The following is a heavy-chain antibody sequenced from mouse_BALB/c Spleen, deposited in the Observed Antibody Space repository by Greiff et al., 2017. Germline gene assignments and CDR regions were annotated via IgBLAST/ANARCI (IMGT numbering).Heavy chain of an antibody. V-gene: IGHV2-6-5*01. Sequence: VKLMESGPGLVAPSQSLSITCTVSGFSLTDYGVSWIRQPPGKGLEWLGVIWGGGSTYYNSALKSRLSISKDNSKSQVFLKMNSLQTDDTAMYYCAKHHYYGNHYWYFDVWGAGTTVTVSS. J-gene: IGHJ1*01. CDR1: GFSLTDYG. CDR2: IWGGGST. D-gene: IGHD2-1*01. CDR3: AKHHYYGNHYWYFDV.